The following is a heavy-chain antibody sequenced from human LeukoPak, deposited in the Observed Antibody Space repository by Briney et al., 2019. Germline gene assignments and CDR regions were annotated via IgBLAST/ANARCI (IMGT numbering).Heavy chain of an antibody. CDR3: ARADHCDILTGYSPYYYYYGMDV. CDR2: IYSGGST. D-gene: IGHD3-9*01. Sequence: GGSLRLSCAASGFTFSTYSMNWVRQAPGKGLEWVSVIYSGGSTYYADSVKGRFTISRDNSKNTLYLQMNSLRAEDTAVYYCARADHCDILTGYSPYYYYYGMDVWGQGTTVTVSS. CDR1: GFTFSTYS. V-gene: IGHV3-66*01. J-gene: IGHJ6*02.